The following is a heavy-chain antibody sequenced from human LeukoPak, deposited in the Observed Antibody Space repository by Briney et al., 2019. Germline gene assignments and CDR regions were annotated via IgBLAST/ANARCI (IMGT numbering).Heavy chain of an antibody. Sequence: GGSLRLSCAASGFTFSSYAMHWVRQAPGKGLEWVAVISYDGSNKYYAVSVKGRFTISRDNSKNTLYLQMNSLRAEDTAVYYCASPLIVGATTGYFDYWGQGTLVTVSS. CDR3: ASPLIVGATTGYFDY. J-gene: IGHJ4*02. V-gene: IGHV3-30-3*01. D-gene: IGHD1-26*01. CDR2: ISYDGSNK. CDR1: GFTFSSYA.